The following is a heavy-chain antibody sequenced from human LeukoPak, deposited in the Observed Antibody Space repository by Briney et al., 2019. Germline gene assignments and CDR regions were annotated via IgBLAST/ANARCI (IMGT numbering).Heavy chain of an antibody. CDR2: INHTGNT. V-gene: IGHV4-34*01. J-gene: IGHJ4*02. Sequence: SETLSLTCAVYGGSFSGYYWSWIRQPPGKGLEWIGEINHTGNTNYNPSLKSRVTLSVDTSKNQFSLKLSSVTAADTAVYYCARWQLYYGSGSYYHYWGQGTLVTVPS. CDR3: ARWQLYYGSGSYYHY. D-gene: IGHD3-10*01. CDR1: GGSFSGYY.